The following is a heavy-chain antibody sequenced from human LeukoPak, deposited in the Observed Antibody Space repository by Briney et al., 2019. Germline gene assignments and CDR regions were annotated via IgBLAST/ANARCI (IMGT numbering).Heavy chain of an antibody. V-gene: IGHV3-74*01. CDR3: ARTLYYYDSSGYYPSTLDY. Sequence: PGGSLRLSCAASGFAFSSYWMHWVRQAPGKGLVWVSRIKSDGSSTDYADSVKGRFTISRDNSRNTLYLQMNSLRAEDTAAYYCARTLYYYDSSGYYPSTLDYWGQGTLVTVSS. CDR2: IKSDGSST. D-gene: IGHD3-22*01. J-gene: IGHJ4*02. CDR1: GFAFSSYW.